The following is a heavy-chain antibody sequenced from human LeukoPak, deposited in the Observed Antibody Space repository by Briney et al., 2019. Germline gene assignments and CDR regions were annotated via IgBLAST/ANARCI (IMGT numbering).Heavy chain of an antibody. CDR2: IKQDGSEK. V-gene: IGHV3-7*01. CDR3: ARDTTVTSGPYYYYGMDV. J-gene: IGHJ6*02. D-gene: IGHD4-17*01. CDR1: GFTFSSYW. Sequence: GGSLRLSCAASGFTFSSYWMSWVRQAPGKGLEWVANIKQDGSEKYYVDSVKGRFTISRDNAKNSPYLQMNSLRAEDTAVYYCARDTTVTSGPYYYYGMDVWGQGTTVTVSS.